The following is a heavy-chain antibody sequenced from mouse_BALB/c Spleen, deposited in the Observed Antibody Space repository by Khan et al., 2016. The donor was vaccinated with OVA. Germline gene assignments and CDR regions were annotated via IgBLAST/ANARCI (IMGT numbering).Heavy chain of an antibody. J-gene: IGHJ3*01. CDR3: ARGYFGNYECAY. CDR2: IFPGTGTT. V-gene: IGHV1S132*01. Sequence: QVQLQQSEAELVKPGASVKLSCKTSGYTFTNYWIQWIKQRPGQGLEWIGEIFPGTGTTYYNENFKGKATLTIDTSSTTAYMQLSSLTSEDSAVYFCARGYFGNYECAYWGQETLVTVSA. CDR1: GYTFTNYW. D-gene: IGHD2-1*01.